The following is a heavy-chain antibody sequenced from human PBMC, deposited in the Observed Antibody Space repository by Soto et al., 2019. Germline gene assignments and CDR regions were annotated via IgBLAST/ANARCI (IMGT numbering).Heavy chain of an antibody. Sequence: ASVKVSCKASGYTFTSYGISWVRQAPGQGLEWMGWISAYNGNTNYAQKLQGRVTMTTDTSTSTVYMELRSLRSDDTAVYYCATYYDFWSGYPPGYYMDVWGKGTTVTVSS. CDR2: ISAYNGNT. D-gene: IGHD3-3*01. J-gene: IGHJ6*03. V-gene: IGHV1-18*01. CDR1: GYTFTSYG. CDR3: ATYYDFWSGYPPGYYMDV.